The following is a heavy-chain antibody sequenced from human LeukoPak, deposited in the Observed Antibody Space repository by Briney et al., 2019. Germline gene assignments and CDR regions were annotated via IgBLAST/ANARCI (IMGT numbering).Heavy chain of an antibody. CDR3: ARDGITIFGHAFDI. Sequence: ASVKVSCTASGYTFTSYNMHWVRQAPGQGLEWMGIINPSGGSTSYAQKFRGRVTMTRDTSTSTVYMELRSLRSEDTAVYYCARDGITIFGHAFDIWGQGTMVTASS. J-gene: IGHJ3*02. D-gene: IGHD3-3*01. CDR1: GYTFTSYN. V-gene: IGHV1-46*01. CDR2: INPSGGST.